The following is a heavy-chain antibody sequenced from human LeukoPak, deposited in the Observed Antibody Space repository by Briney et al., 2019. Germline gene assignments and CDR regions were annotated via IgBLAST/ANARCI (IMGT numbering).Heavy chain of an antibody. Sequence: PSETLSLTCAVYGGSFSGYYWSWIRQPPGKGLEWIGEINHSGSTNYNPSLKSRVTISVDTSKNQFSLKLSSVTAADTAVYYCARGSYDYVWGSYRPIDYWGQGTLVTVSS. J-gene: IGHJ4*02. CDR2: INHSGST. D-gene: IGHD3-16*02. CDR3: ARGSYDYVWGSYRPIDY. V-gene: IGHV4-34*01. CDR1: GGSFSGYY.